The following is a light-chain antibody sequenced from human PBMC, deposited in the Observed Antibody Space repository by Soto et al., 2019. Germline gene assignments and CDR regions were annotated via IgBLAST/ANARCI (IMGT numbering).Light chain of an antibody. CDR3: LQTYTPPQT. CDR1: QSISDY. V-gene: IGKV1-39*01. J-gene: IGKJ2*01. CDR2: AAS. Sequence: DIQMNQSPSSLSAFVGARVSITCRASQSISDYLNWYQQTVGKAPKLLIYAASTLQSGVPSRFRSIGSAADFNLAISRLPTEDFATYYFLQTYTPPQTLGHVTKL.